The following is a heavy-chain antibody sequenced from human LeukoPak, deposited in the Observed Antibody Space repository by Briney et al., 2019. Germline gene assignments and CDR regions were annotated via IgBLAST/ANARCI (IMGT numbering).Heavy chain of an antibody. D-gene: IGHD2-15*01. J-gene: IGHJ6*02. Sequence: SETLSLTCTVSGGSISSSSYYWGWIRQPPGKGLEWIGSIYYSGSTYYNPSLKSRVTISVDTSKNQFSLKLSSVTAVDTAVYYCARGPVGWWSYGMDVWGQGTTVTVSS. CDR2: IYYSGST. CDR3: ARGPVGWWSYGMDV. CDR1: GGSISSSSYY. V-gene: IGHV4-39*07.